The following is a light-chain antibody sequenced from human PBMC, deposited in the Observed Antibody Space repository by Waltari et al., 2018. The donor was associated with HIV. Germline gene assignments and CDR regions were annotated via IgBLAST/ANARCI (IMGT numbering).Light chain of an antibody. J-gene: IGLJ3*02. CDR2: EVT. V-gene: IGLV2-8*01. CDR3: ASYGGTNDLV. Sequence: QSALTQPPSASGSPGQSVAISYTGTSSDIGGYNYVSWYQQHPGKAPKLMILEVTKRPAGVPDRFSGSKSGNTAALTVSGLQAEDEADYYCASYGGTNDLVFGGGTKLTVL. CDR1: SSDIGGYNY.